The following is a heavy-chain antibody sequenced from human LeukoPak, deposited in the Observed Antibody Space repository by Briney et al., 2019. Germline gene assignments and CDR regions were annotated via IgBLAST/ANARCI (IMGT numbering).Heavy chain of an antibody. V-gene: IGHV1-18*01. CDR3: ARGDDILTGYSKCDY. CDR2: ISAYNGNT. D-gene: IGHD3-9*01. Sequence: ASVKVSCKASGSTFTSYGVSWVRQAPGQGLEWMGWISAYNGNTNYAQKLQGRVTMTTDTSTSTAYMELRSLRSDDTAVYYCARGDDILTGYSKCDYWGQGTLVTVSS. J-gene: IGHJ4*02. CDR1: GSTFTSYG.